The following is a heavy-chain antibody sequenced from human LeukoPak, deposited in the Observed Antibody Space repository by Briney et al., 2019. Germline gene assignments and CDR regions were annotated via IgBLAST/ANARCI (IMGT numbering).Heavy chain of an antibody. CDR1: GFTLSSFV. D-gene: IGHD2-15*01. V-gene: IGHV3-30*02. CDR3: ARGFRNSDSCSRCGGFDI. CDR2: IHHDGSNE. J-gene: IGHJ3*02. Sequence: PGGSLRLSCAASGFTLSSFVMHWVRQAPGKGLEWVAFIHHDGSNEYSVDSGKGRFTISRDSSKNTLFLQMNSLRDDDTAVYYCARGFRNSDSCSRCGGFDIWGKGKMVPVS.